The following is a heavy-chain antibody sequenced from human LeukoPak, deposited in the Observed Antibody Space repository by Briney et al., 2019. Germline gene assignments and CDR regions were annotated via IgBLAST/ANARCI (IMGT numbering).Heavy chain of an antibody. CDR2: IWYDGSNK. V-gene: IGHV3-33*01. J-gene: IGHJ4*02. CDR3: ARDRNVVVVAATPLFDY. CDR1: GFTFSSYG. D-gene: IGHD2-15*01. Sequence: GRSLRLSCAASGFTFSSYGMHWVRQAPGKGLEWVAVIWYDGSNKYYADSVKGRFTISRDNSKNTLYLQMNSLRAEDTDVYYCARDRNVVVVAATPLFDYWGQGTLVTVSS.